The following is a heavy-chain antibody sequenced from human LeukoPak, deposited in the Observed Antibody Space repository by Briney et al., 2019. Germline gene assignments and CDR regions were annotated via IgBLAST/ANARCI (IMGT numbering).Heavy chain of an antibody. CDR2: IKQDGSGK. CDR3: AIDSPDY. J-gene: IGHJ4*02. V-gene: IGHV3-7*01. Sequence: GGSLRLSCAASGFTFSSYWMSWVRQAPGKGLEWVANIKQDGSGKYYVDSVKGRFTISRDNAKNTLYLQMSSLRADDTAVYYCAIDSPDYWGQGTLVTVSS. CDR1: GFTFSSYW.